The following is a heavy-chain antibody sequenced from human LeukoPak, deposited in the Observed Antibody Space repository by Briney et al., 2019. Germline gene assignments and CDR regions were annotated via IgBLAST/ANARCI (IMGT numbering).Heavy chain of an antibody. J-gene: IGHJ6*02. Sequence: GGSLRLSCAASGFTFSSYAMSWVRQAPGKGLEWVSAISGSGGSTYYADSVKGRFTISRDNSKNTLYLQMNSLRAEDTAVYYCANWVATAIQRHNYYYYGMDVWGQGTTVTVSS. CDR3: ANWVATAIQRHNYYYYGMDV. CDR1: GFTFSSYA. D-gene: IGHD2-21*02. CDR2: ISGSGGST. V-gene: IGHV3-23*01.